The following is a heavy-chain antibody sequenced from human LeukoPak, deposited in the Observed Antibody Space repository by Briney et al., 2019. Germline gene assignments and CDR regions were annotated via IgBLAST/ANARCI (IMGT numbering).Heavy chain of an antibody. CDR2: IYYSGST. J-gene: IGHJ4*02. Sequence: GPLRLSCAASGFTFSSYEMNWVRQAPGKGLEWIGSIYYSGSTYYSPSLKSRVTISVDTSKNHFSLKLSSVTAADTAVYFCARERRDGYRRFDYWGQGTLVTVSS. CDR1: GFTFSSYE. D-gene: IGHD5-24*01. V-gene: IGHV4-39*07. CDR3: ARERRDGYRRFDY.